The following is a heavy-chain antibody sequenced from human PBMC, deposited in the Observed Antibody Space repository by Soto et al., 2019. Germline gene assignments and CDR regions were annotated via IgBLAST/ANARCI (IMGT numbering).Heavy chain of an antibody. CDR1: GGSFSGYY. Sequence: PSETLSLTCAVYGGSFSGYYWSWIRQPPGKGLEWIGEINHSGSTNYNPSLKSRVTISVDTSKNQFSLKLSSVTAADTAVYYCARAIRITMIATDVWGQGTTVTVSS. J-gene: IGHJ6*02. CDR3: ARAIRITMIATDV. D-gene: IGHD3-22*01. CDR2: INHSGST. V-gene: IGHV4-34*01.